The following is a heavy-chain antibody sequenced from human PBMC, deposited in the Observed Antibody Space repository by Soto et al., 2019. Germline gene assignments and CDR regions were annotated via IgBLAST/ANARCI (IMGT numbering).Heavy chain of an antibody. J-gene: IGHJ4*02. V-gene: IGHV3-48*01. CDR2: ISSSSSTI. D-gene: IGHD6-19*01. Sequence: PGGSLRLSCAASGFTFSSYSMNWVRQAPGKGLEWVSYISSSSSTIYYADSVKGRFTISRDNSKNSLYLQMNSLRAEDTAVYYCAKKGGQWLNLIDYWGQGTLVTVSS. CDR1: GFTFSSYS. CDR3: AKKGGQWLNLIDY.